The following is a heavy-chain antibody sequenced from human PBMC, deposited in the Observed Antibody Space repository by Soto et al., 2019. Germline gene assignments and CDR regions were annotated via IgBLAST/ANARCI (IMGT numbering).Heavy chain of an antibody. V-gene: IGHV4-31*03. Sequence: QVQLQESGPGLVKPSQTLSLTCSVSGGSISSGVYYWSWVRQHPGKGLEWIGYIFYSGSTYYNPSLKSRVTISVDTSKNQFSLKLSSVTAADTAVYYCARGGSGDIVVVAAIDYWGQGTLVTVSS. CDR2: IFYSGST. J-gene: IGHJ4*02. CDR1: GGSISSGVYY. CDR3: ARGGSGDIVVVAAIDY. D-gene: IGHD2-15*01.